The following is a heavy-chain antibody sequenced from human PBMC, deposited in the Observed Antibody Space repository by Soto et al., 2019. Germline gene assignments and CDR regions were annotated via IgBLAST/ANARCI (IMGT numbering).Heavy chain of an antibody. CDR2: IIPIFGTA. V-gene: IGHV1-69*13. CDR3: ARGALVLRYFDWSHGFDP. D-gene: IGHD3-9*01. Sequence: GASVKVSCKASGGTFSSYAIGWVRQAPGQGLEWMGGIIPIFGTANYAQKFQGRVTITADESTSTAYMELSSLRSEDTAVYYCARGALVLRYFDWSHGFDPWGQGTLVTVSS. J-gene: IGHJ5*02. CDR1: GGTFSSYA.